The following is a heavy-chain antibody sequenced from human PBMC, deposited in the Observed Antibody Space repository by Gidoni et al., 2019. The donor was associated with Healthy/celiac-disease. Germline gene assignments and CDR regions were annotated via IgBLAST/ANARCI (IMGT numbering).Heavy chain of an antibody. V-gene: IGHV3-48*03. J-gene: IGHJ4*02. Sequence: EVQLVESGGGLVQPGGSLRLSCAASGFTFSSYEMNWVRQAPGKGLGWVSYISSSGSTIYYADSVKGRFTISRDNAKNSLYLQMNSLRAEDTAVYYCARDLARAVGPDYWGQGTLVTVSS. CDR3: ARDLARAVGPDY. D-gene: IGHD6-19*01. CDR1: GFTFSSYE. CDR2: ISSSGSTI.